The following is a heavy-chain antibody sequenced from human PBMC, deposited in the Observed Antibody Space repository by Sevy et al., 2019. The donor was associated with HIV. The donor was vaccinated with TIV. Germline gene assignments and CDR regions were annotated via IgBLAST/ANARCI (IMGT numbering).Heavy chain of an antibody. Sequence: GGSLRLSCAASGFSFSRHTMYWVRQAPGKGLEWISSIKISSGTIHYADSVKGRFTISRDNARNSLYLQMNSLRVDDTAVYYSALLKFYDVLTGDYLDDSWGQGTLVTVSS. CDR1: GFSFSRHT. CDR3: ALLKFYDVLTGDYLDDS. J-gene: IGHJ4*02. D-gene: IGHD3-9*01. CDR2: IKISSGTI. V-gene: IGHV3-48*01.